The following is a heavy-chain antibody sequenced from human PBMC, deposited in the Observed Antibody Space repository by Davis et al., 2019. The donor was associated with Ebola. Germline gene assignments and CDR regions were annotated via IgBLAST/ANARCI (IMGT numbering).Heavy chain of an antibody. Sequence: PSETLSLTCTVSGGSVNNDFWSWIRQSPGKGLEWIGFISYTGTTNYNSSLKSRVTISVDTSKNQFSLKLSSVTAADTAVYYCAAIYGWAFGYYYLDVWGRGPRSRSP. CDR1: GGSVNNDF. V-gene: IGHV4-59*02. CDR2: ISYTGTT. CDR3: AAIYGWAFGYYYLDV. D-gene: IGHD2-2*02. J-gene: IGHJ6*03.